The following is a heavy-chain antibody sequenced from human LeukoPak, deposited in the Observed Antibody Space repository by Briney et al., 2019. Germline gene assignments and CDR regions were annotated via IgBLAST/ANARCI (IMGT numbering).Heavy chain of an antibody. CDR3: PKSTPGPYCSGDSCPPTLTPFDS. CDR2: VHYSGGS. J-gene: IGHJ5*01. V-gene: IGHV4-39*07. D-gene: IGHD2-21*02. Sequence: SETLSLTYTVSGGSISSSTYYWGWIRQSPGKGLVWTGSVHYSGGSYYSPSLKSRVTISLNTSKNQFSLKLSSVTAADTAVYYCPKSTPGPYCSGDSCPPTLTPFDSWGQGTLVTVSS. CDR1: GGSISSSTYY.